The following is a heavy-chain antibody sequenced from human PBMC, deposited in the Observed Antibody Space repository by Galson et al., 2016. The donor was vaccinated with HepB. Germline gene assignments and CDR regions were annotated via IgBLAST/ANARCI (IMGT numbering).Heavy chain of an antibody. V-gene: IGHV3-73*01. D-gene: IGHD4-23*01. CDR3: TRHLLYGGTSFDY. J-gene: IGHJ4*02. CDR2: IRNNANSYAA. Sequence: SLRLSCAASGFTFSDSTVHWVRQASGKGLEWVGRIRNNANSYAAAYAASVKGRFTISRDDSKNTAYLQMNSLKTEETAVYFCTRHLLYGGTSFDYWGQGTLVTVSS. CDR1: GFTFSDST.